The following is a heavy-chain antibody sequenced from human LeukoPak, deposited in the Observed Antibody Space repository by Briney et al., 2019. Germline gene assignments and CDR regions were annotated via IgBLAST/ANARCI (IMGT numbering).Heavy chain of an antibody. CDR2: FYYSGST. Sequence: SETLSLTCTVSGGSISSYFWSWIRQPPGKGLEWIGDFYYSGSTNYNPSLKSRVTISVDTSKNQFSLKLSSVTAADTAVYYCARGNYVYVPDYWGQGTLVTVSS. D-gene: IGHD3-16*01. J-gene: IGHJ4*02. CDR1: GGSISSYF. V-gene: IGHV4-59*01. CDR3: ARGNYVYVPDY.